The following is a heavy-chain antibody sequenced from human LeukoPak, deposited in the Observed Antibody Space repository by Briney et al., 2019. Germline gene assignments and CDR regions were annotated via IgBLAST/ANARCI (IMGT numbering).Heavy chain of an antibody. CDR3: ARGKTPTDYYGSGTYSGSLDY. Sequence: SETLSLTCTVSGGSISSYYWSWIRQPPGKGLEWIGYIYYSGSTNYNPSLKSRVTISVDTSKNQFSLKLSSVTAADTAVYYCARGKTPTDYYGSGTYSGSLDYWGQGTLVTVSS. D-gene: IGHD3-10*01. J-gene: IGHJ4*02. CDR2: IYYSGST. CDR1: GGSISSYY. V-gene: IGHV4-59*01.